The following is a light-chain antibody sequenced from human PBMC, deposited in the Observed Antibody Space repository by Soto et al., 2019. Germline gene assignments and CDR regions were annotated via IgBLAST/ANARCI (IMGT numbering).Light chain of an antibody. CDR2: AAS. J-gene: IGKJ2*01. CDR3: QQSYTTPMYT. Sequence: DIQMTQSPSSLSASVGDRVTITCRASQNIRSYLNWYQHRPGEAPKVLIYAASSLQSGVPSRFSGSGSGTEFTLTISSLQPEDFASYYCQQSYTTPMYTFGQGTKLEIK. CDR1: QNIRSY. V-gene: IGKV1-39*01.